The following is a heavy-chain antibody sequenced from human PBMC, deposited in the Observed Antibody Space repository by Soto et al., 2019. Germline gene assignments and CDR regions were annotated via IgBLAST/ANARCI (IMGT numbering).Heavy chain of an antibody. J-gene: IGHJ4*02. CDR1: GGSISSGDSC. CDR3: ARGPSGDKVDY. D-gene: IGHD7-27*01. V-gene: IGHV4-30-4*01. CDR2: IYDGGTT. Sequence: QVQLQESGPGLVKPSQTLSLTCTVSGGSISSGDSCWSWIRQPPDKGLEWIGHIYDGGTTYSNQSLKSRITISVDTSKTQFSLKLSSVRAADPAVYDCARGPSGDKVDYWGQGTLVTVSS.